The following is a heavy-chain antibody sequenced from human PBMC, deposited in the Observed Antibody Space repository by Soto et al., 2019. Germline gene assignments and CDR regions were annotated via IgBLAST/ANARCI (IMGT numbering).Heavy chain of an antibody. CDR2: IYYSGST. D-gene: IGHD1-7*01. Sequence: LSLTCTVSGGSISSYYWSWIRQPPGKGLEWIGYIYYSGSTNYNPSLKSRVTISVDTSKNQFSLKLSSVTAADTAVYYCARDRPGNWNYRLNWFDPWGQGTLVTVSS. CDR3: ARDRPGNWNYRLNWFDP. J-gene: IGHJ5*02. V-gene: IGHV4-59*01. CDR1: GGSISSYY.